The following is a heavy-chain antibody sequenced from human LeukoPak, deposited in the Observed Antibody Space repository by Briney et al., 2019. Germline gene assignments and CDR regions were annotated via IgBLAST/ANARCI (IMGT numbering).Heavy chain of an antibody. CDR2: IWYDGSNK. CDR3: ARGKRYDFWSGYYYYGMDV. D-gene: IGHD3-3*01. Sequence: GGSLRLSCAASGFTFSSYGMHWVRQAPGKGLEWVAVIWYDGSNKYYADSVKGRFTISRDNSKNTLYLQMNSLRAEDTAVYYCARGKRYDFWSGYYYYGMDVWGQGTTVTVSS. J-gene: IGHJ6*02. CDR1: GFTFSSYG. V-gene: IGHV3-33*01.